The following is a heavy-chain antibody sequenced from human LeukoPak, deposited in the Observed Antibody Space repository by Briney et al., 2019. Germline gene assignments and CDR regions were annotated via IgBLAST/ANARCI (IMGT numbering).Heavy chain of an antibody. Sequence: SQTLSLTCTVSGGSISSGEYYWSWIRQPPGKGLEWIGYIYYSGSTYYNPSLKSRVTISVDTSKNQFSLKLSSVTAADTAVYYCARNRDGYIYYFDYWGQGTLVTVSS. CDR3: ARNRDGYIYYFDY. V-gene: IGHV4-30-4*01. CDR2: IYYSGST. J-gene: IGHJ4*02. CDR1: GGSISSGEYY. D-gene: IGHD5-24*01.